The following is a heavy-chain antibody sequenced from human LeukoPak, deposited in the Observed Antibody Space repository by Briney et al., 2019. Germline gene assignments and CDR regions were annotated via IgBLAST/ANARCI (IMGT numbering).Heavy chain of an antibody. CDR3: AKRYSTSLAFDI. V-gene: IGHV3-66*04. CDR2: IYSGGST. Sequence: GGSLRLSCAASEFSVGSNYMTWVRQAPGKGLEWVSLIYSGGSTYYADSVKGRFTISRDNSKNTLYLQMNSLRAEDTAVYYRAKRYSTSLAFDIWGQGTMVSVSS. D-gene: IGHD6-13*01. CDR1: EFSVGSNY. J-gene: IGHJ3*02.